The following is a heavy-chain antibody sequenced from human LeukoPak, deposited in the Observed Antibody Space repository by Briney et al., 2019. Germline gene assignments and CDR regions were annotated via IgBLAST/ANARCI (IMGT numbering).Heavy chain of an antibody. CDR1: GGSISSSTYY. J-gene: IGHJ5*02. D-gene: IGHD3-10*01. V-gene: IGHV4-39*01. CDR2: IYYSGNT. Sequence: PSETLSLTCIISGGSISSSTYYWGWIRQPPGKGLEWIGTIYYSGNTYYNPSLKSRVTISVDTSKNQFSLKLSSVTAADTAVYYCARNRYYYGSGTYGVPNWFDPWGQGTLVTVSS. CDR3: ARNRYYYGSGTYGVPNWFDP.